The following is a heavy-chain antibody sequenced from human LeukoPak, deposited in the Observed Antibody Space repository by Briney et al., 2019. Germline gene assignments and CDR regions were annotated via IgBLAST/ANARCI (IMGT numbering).Heavy chain of an antibody. D-gene: IGHD3-3*01. CDR2: IKQNGSEK. V-gene: IGHV3-7*01. CDR3: ARDSAYYDFWSGYSYYYYMDV. Sequence: GGSLRLSCAASGFTFSSYWMSWVRQPPGRGLEWVANIKQNGSEKYYVDSVKGRFTISRDNAKNSLYLQMNSLRAEDTAVYYCARDSAYYDFWSGYSYYYYMDVWGKGTTVTVSS. CDR1: GFTFSSYW. J-gene: IGHJ6*03.